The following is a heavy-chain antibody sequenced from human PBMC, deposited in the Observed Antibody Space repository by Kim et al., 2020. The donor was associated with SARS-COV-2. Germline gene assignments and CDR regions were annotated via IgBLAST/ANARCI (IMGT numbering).Heavy chain of an antibody. D-gene: IGHD5-18*01. V-gene: IGHV3-23*01. Sequence: GGSLRLSCAASGFTFSSYARSWVRQAPGKGLEWVSAISGSGGSTYYADSVKGRFTISRDNSKNTLYLQMNSLRAEDTAVYYCAKDLGYSYGRLFDYWGQGTLVTVSS. CDR1: GFTFSSYA. CDR3: AKDLGYSYGRLFDY. J-gene: IGHJ4*02. CDR2: ISGSGGST.